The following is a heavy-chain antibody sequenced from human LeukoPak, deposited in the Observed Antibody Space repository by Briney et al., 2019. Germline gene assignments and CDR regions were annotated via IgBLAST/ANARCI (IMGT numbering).Heavy chain of an antibody. CDR1: GFTFSSYA. D-gene: IGHD7-27*01. CDR2: ISGSGSNI. CDR3: AKDRYSTNWLGAFDY. J-gene: IGHJ4*02. V-gene: IGHV3-23*01. Sequence: SGGSLRLSCAASGFTFSSYAMSWVRQAPGKGLEWVSTISGSGSNIYYADPVKGRFTISRDTSKNTVYLQMNSLRAEDTAVYYCAKDRYSTNWLGAFDYWGQGTLVTVPS.